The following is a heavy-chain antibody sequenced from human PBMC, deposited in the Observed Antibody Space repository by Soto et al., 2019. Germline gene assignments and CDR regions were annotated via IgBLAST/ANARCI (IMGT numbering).Heavy chain of an antibody. Sequence: QVQLVQSGAEVKKPGASVKVSCTASGYPLTGNYIHWVRQGPGEGLEWMGKINPSGGTTRYGQKFQGRVNMTRDTSTSTVYMEMSSLRSDDTAVYYCARGEPHSSGWNFDYWGQGPLVIVSP. J-gene: IGHJ4*02. CDR3: ARGEPHSSGWNFDY. D-gene: IGHD6-19*01. CDR2: INPSGGTT. V-gene: IGHV1-46*03. CDR1: GYPLTGNY.